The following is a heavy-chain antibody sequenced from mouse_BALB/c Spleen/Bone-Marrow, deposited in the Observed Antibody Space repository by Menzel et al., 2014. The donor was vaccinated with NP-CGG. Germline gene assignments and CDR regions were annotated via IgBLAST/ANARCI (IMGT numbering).Heavy chain of an antibody. CDR3: AREVYGSWFAY. V-gene: IGHV1-4*01. D-gene: IGHD2-2*01. J-gene: IGHJ3*01. Sequence: QVQLQQSGAELARPGASVKMSCKASGYTFTYYTMYWVKQRPGQGLEWIGYINPNSDYTNYNQKFKDKATLTADKSSSTAYVQLSSLTSEDSAVYYCAREVYGSWFAYWGQGTLVTVSA. CDR1: GYTFTYYT. CDR2: INPNSDYT.